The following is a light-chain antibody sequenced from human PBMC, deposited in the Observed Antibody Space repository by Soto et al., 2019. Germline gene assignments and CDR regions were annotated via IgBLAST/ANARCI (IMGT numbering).Light chain of an antibody. CDR1: SSDVGSYNF. Sequence: QSALTQPASVSGSPGQSITISCTGTSSDVGSYNFVSWYQQYPGKAPKLMIYEVTKRPSGVSNRFSGSKSGNTASLTISGLQAEDEADYYCCSYAGSSTFVVFGGGTQLTVL. CDR3: CSYAGSSTFVV. CDR2: EVT. J-gene: IGLJ2*01. V-gene: IGLV2-23*02.